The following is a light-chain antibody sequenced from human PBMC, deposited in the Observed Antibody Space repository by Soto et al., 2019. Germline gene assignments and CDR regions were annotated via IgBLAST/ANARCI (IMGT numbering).Light chain of an antibody. J-gene: IGLJ1*01. V-gene: IGLV2-14*03. CDR2: GVT. CDR1: HNDIGTYDY. CDR3: SSFTSNRIYV. Sequence: QSVLTQPTSVPASPGQSITISCTGNHNDIGTYDYVSWYQQHPGRAPRLLIHGVTTRPSGISGRFSASKSGLTASLTISGLLPEDEADYYFSSFTSNRIYVFGPGTKVTVL.